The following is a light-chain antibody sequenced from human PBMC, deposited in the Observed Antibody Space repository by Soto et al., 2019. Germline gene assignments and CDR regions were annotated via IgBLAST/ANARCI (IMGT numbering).Light chain of an antibody. CDR2: GAS. Sequence: DTVMTQSPATLSVSPGERATLSCRASQSVSSNFAWYQQKPGQAPRLLIYGASTRATGIPARFSGSGSGTESTLTISSLQSEDFAVYYCQQYNNWPPYTFGQGTKLEIK. CDR1: QSVSSN. V-gene: IGKV3-15*01. CDR3: QQYNNWPPYT. J-gene: IGKJ2*01.